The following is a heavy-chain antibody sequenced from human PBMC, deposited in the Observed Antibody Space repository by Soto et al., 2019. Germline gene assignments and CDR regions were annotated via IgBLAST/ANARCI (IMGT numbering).Heavy chain of an antibody. V-gene: IGHV3-30-3*01. CDR1: LFPSSADA. CDR3: AKVSLGATTITDYYYYGLDV. Sequence: RPLTPSCSSSLFPSSADATHWVRPAPRQGRELVAIISYDGSNKSYAASVRGRVTTSRDNNKNTPYLQMTSLRAEDTAVYYCAKVSLGATTITDYYYYGLDVWGQGTTVTVSS. CDR2: ISYDGSNK. J-gene: IGHJ6*02. D-gene: IGHD1-26*01.